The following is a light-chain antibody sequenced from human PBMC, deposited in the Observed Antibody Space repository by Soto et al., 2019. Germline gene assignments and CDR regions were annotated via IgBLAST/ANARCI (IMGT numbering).Light chain of an antibody. Sequence: DIQITQSPSTLSASVGDRVTITCRARQSINSWLAWYQQKPGKAPKLLIYKASTLESGVPSRFSGSGSGTEFTLTISSLQPDDFATYYCQQYHNFWTFGQGTKVDIK. CDR2: KAS. J-gene: IGKJ1*01. CDR3: QQYHNFWT. V-gene: IGKV1-5*03. CDR1: QSINSW.